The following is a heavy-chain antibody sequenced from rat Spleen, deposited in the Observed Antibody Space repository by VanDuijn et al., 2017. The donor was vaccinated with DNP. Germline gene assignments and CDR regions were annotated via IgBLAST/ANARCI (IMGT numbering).Heavy chain of an antibody. V-gene: IGHV5-31*01. J-gene: IGHJ3*01. D-gene: IGHD1-4*01. CDR1: GFTFNNYW. CDR2: ISSTGDNT. CDR3: ARVRVYGHFDY. Sequence: EVQLVESGGGPVQPGRSLKLSCVASGFTFNNYWMTWIRQAPGKGLEWVASISSTGDNTYYSDSVKGRFSLSRDNAKSTLYLQMDSLRSEDTAIYYCARVRVYGHFDYWGQGTLVTVSS.